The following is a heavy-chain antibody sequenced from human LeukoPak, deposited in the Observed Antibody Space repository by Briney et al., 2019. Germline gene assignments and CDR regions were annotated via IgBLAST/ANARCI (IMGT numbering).Heavy chain of an antibody. CDR3: ARIWVRQGYWYFDL. CDR2: INPNSGGT. V-gene: IGHV1-2*06. CDR1: GYTFTSHD. D-gene: IGHD3-10*01. Sequence: ASVKVSCKASGYTFTSHDINWVRQATGQGLEWMGRINPNSGGTNYAQKFQGRVTMTRDTSISTAYMELSRLRSDDTAVYYCARIWVRQGYWYFDLWGRGTLVTVSS. J-gene: IGHJ2*01.